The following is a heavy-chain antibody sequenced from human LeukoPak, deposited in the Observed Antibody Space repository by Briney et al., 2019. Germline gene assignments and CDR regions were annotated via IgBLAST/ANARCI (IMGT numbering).Heavy chain of an antibody. V-gene: IGHV1-18*01. CDR3: ARVSRQGLGYNWFDP. Sequence: ASVKVSCKASGYTFTSYGISWVRQAPGQGLEWMGWISAYNGNTNYAQRLQGRVTMTTDTSTSTAYMELRSLRSDDTAVYYCARVSRQGLGYNWFDPWGQGTLVTVSS. J-gene: IGHJ5*02. CDR2: ISAYNGNT. CDR1: GYTFTSYG. D-gene: IGHD6-19*01.